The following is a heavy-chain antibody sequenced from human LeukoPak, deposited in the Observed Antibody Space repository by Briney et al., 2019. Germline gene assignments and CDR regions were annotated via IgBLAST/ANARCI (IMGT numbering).Heavy chain of an antibody. V-gene: IGHV3-33*01. D-gene: IGHD6-13*01. J-gene: IGHJ6*02. Sequence: PGRSLRLSCAASGFTFSSYGMHWVRKAPGKGLEWVAVIWYDGSNKYYADSVKGRFTITRDNSKNTLYLQMNSLRAEDTAVYYCARDSAARDYYYGMDVWGQGTTVTVSS. CDR1: GFTFSSYG. CDR3: ARDSAARDYYYGMDV. CDR2: IWYDGSNK.